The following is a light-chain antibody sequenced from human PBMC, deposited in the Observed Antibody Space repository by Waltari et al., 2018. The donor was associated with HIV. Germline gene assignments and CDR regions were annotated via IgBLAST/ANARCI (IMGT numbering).Light chain of an antibody. Sequence: QSALTQPASVSGSPGQSITISCTGTSSDVGSYNLVSWYQQHPGKAPKLMIDEVSNRPSGVSNRFSGSKSGNTASLTISWLQAEDEADYYCCSYAGSSTWVFGGGTKLTVL. V-gene: IGLV2-23*02. CDR3: CSYAGSSTWV. J-gene: IGLJ3*02. CDR1: SSDVGSYNL. CDR2: EVS.